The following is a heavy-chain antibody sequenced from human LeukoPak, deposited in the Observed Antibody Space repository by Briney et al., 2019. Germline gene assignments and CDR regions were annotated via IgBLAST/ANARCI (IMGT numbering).Heavy chain of an antibody. J-gene: IGHJ4*02. D-gene: IGHD3-10*01. CDR1: GGSISSYY. Sequence: PSETLSLTCTVSGGSISSYYWSWIRQPPGKGLEWIGYIYYSGSTNYNPSLKSRVTISVDTSKNQFSLKLSSVTAADTAVYYCARFMVRGCSGYWGQGTLVTVSS. CDR2: IYYSGST. V-gene: IGHV4-59*08. CDR3: ARFMVRGCSGY.